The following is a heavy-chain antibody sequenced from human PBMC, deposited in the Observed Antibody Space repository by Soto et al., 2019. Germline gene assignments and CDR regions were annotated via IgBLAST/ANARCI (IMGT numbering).Heavy chain of an antibody. D-gene: IGHD1-1*01. Sequence: QVELVQSGAEVRKPGASVKVSCKASRNSFIDYYIHWVRQAPGKGLEWMGWIKSNSGGTKYAQRFQGRVTMTRDTSISTIYMELSRLKSDDTAVYYCAREDYNWNDYYYYGMDVWGQGTTVIVSS. CDR2: IKSNSGGT. V-gene: IGHV1-2*02. CDR1: RNSFIDYY. CDR3: AREDYNWNDYYYYGMDV. J-gene: IGHJ6*02.